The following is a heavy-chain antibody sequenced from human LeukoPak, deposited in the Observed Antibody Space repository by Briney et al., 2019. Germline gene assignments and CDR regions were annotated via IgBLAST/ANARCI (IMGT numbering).Heavy chain of an antibody. CDR3: ARTVVTSLYYFDY. CDR2: IYYSGSS. J-gene: IGHJ4*02. V-gene: IGHV4-59*01. CDR1: GASMTNYY. Sequence: SETLSLTCTVSGASMTNYYWSWIRQPPGKGLEWMGYIYYSGSSTYNPSLKSRVAISVDTSKNQFSPKLNSVTAADTAVYYCARTVVTSLYYFDYWGQGTLVTVSS. D-gene: IGHD2-21*02.